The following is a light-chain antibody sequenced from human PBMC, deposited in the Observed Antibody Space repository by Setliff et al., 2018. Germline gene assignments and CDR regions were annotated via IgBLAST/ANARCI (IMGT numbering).Light chain of an antibody. J-gene: IGLJ1*01. V-gene: IGLV2-14*03. CDR1: NSDVGGYSY. CDR2: DVS. Sequence: QSALTQPPSASGSPGQSVTISCTGTNSDVGGYSYVSWYQQRPGKAPKLLIYDVSKRPSGVSNRFSGSKSGNTASLTISGLQAEDEADYYCSSYTSSSTYVFGTGTKVTVL. CDR3: SSYTSSSTYV.